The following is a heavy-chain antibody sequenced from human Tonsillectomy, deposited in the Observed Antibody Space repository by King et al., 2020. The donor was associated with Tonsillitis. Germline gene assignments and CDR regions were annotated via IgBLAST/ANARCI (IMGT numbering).Heavy chain of an antibody. CDR3: ARRGRGYPYSAAMRV. V-gene: IGHV5-10-1*03. J-gene: IGHJ6*02. CDR2: IDPSDSYT. D-gene: IGHD2-2*01. Sequence: VQLVESGAEVKKPGESLRISCKGSGYSLTSYWIIWVRQMPGKGLEWMGRIDPSDSYTNYSPSFQDHVTISADKSIHTAYLQWSSLKASDTGMYYWARRGRGYPYSAAMRVWGPGTTVTVPS. CDR1: GYSLTSYW.